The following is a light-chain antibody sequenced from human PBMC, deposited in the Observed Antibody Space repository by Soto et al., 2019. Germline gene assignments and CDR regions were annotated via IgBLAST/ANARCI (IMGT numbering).Light chain of an antibody. CDR1: QSVSSSY. CDR3: QQYGSSLT. Sequence: EIVLTQCPGTLSLSPGERATFSCRASQSVSSSYLAWYQQKPGQAPRLLIYGASSRATGIPDRFSGSGSGTDFTLTISRLEPEDFAVYYCQQYGSSLTVGPGTKVDIK. J-gene: IGKJ3*01. V-gene: IGKV3-20*01. CDR2: GAS.